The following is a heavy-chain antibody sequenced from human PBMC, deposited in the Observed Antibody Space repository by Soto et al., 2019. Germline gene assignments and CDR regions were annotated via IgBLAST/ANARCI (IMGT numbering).Heavy chain of an antibody. Sequence: SETLSLTCSVSGYYISSGYYWGLIRQPPLKGLEWIGSIYHSGSTNYNPSLKSRVTISVDTSKNQFSLKLSSVTAADTAVYYCARDRPARASGYPLSPPYYYYVMDVWGQGTTVTVSS. CDR1: GYYISSGYY. V-gene: IGHV4-38-2*02. CDR3: ARDRPARASGYPLSPPYYYYVMDV. CDR2: IYHSGST. D-gene: IGHD5-12*01. J-gene: IGHJ6*02.